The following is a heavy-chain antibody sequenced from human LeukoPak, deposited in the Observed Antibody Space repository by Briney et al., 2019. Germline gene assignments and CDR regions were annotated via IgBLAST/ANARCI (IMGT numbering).Heavy chain of an antibody. CDR3: ARAGVPRGYYYGMDV. D-gene: IGHD3-10*01. V-gene: IGHV4-39*07. Sequence: SETLFLTCTVSGGSISSSSYYWGWIRQPPGKGLEWIGSIYYSGSTYYNPSLKSRVTISVDTSKNQFSLKLSSVTAADTAVYYCARAGVPRGYYYGMDVWGQGTTVTVSS. CDR2: IYYSGST. J-gene: IGHJ6*02. CDR1: GGSISSSSYY.